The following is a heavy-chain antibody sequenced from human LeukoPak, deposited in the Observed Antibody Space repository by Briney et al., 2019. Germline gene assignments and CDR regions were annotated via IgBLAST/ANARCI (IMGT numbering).Heavy chain of an antibody. J-gene: IGHJ6*02. CDR3: ARGLHYNILTGGMDV. V-gene: IGHV4-34*01. D-gene: IGHD3-9*01. CDR2: MSHTGAT. Sequence: PSETLSLTCTVSGGSISSYYWSWIRQPPEKGLEWIGEMSHTGATNYNPSLKSRVTVSVDTSKKQFSLNLRSVTAADTAVYYCARGLHYNILTGGMDVWGQGTTVIVSS. CDR1: GGSISSYY.